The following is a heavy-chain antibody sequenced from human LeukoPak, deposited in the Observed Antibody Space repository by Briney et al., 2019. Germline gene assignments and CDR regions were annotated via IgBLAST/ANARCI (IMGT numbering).Heavy chain of an antibody. CDR1: GYTFTGYH. CDR3: ARHSSSYLDYWGQ. V-gene: IGHV1-2*02. J-gene: IGHJ4*02. D-gene: IGHD6-13*01. CDR2: INPNSGGT. Sequence: ASVKVSCKASGYTFTGYHMHWVRQAPGQGLGWVGWINPNSGGTNYAQKFQGRVTMTRDTSISTAYMELSRLRSDDTAVYYCARHSSSYLDYWGQGGQGTLVTVSS.